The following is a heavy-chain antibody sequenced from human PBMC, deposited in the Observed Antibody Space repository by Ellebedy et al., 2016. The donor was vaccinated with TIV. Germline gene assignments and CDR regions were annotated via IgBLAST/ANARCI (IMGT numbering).Heavy chain of an antibody. CDR3: ARVTSRIAVAGRPFDY. V-gene: IGHV1-3*01. CDR2: INAGNGNT. J-gene: IGHJ4*02. Sequence: ASVKVSCXASGYTFTSYAMHWVRQAPGQRLEWMGWINAGNGNTKYSQKFQGRVTITRDTSASTAYMELSSLRSEDTAVYYCARVTSRIAVAGRPFDYWGQGTLVTVSS. CDR1: GYTFTSYA. D-gene: IGHD6-19*01.